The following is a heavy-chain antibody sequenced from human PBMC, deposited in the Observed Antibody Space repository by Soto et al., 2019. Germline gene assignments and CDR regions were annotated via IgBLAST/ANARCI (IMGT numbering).Heavy chain of an antibody. CDR3: ARDSSSSWYVDWFDT. J-gene: IGHJ5*02. D-gene: IGHD6-13*01. CDR1: GFTFSSYG. CDR2: IWYDGSNK. V-gene: IGHV3-33*01. Sequence: GGSLRLSCAASGFTFSSYGMHWVRQAPGKGLEWAAVIWYDGSNKYYADSVKGRFTISRDNSKNTLYLQMNSLRAEDTAVYYCARDSSSSWYVDWFDTWGQGTLVTVSS.